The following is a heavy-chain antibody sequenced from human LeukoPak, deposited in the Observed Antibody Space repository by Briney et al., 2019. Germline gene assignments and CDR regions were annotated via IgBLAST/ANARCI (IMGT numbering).Heavy chain of an antibody. Sequence: SETLSLTCSVSGASISSYFWSWTRQPPGKGLEWIGSIYHSGSTYYNPSLKSRVTISVDTSKNQFSLKLSSVTAADTAVYYCARSSPYYYDSSGPYYFDYWGQGTPVTVSS. CDR3: ARSSPYYYDSSGPYYFDY. D-gene: IGHD3-22*01. CDR2: IYHSGST. V-gene: IGHV4-38-2*01. J-gene: IGHJ4*02. CDR1: GASISSYF.